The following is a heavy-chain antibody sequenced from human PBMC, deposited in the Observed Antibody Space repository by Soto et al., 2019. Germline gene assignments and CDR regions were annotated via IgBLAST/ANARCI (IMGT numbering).Heavy chain of an antibody. CDR3: FRENYFSYHGMDV. CDR2: IRSKANSYSK. Sequence: QLVESGGGLVQPGGSLTLSCAGSGFAFSGYTIHWVRQASGKGLEWVGRIRSKANSYSKAYAAEVKGRFIISRDDSETTAYLKMNSLKIEDTAVYYCFRENYFSYHGMDVWGQGTTVTVSS. CDR1: GFAFSGYT. V-gene: IGHV3-73*02. J-gene: IGHJ6*02.